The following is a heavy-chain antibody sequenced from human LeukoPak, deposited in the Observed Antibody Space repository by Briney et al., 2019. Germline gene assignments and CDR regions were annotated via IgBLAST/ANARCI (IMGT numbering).Heavy chain of an antibody. CDR3: ARDLFDWGSSPDP. CDR1: GFTFSSYS. V-gene: IGHV3-48*01. Sequence: PGGSLRLSCAASGFTFSSYSMNWVRQAPGKGLEWVSYISSSSSTIYYADSVKGRFTISRDNAKNSLYLQMNSLRAEDTAVYYCARDLFDWGSSPDPWGRGTLVTVSS. D-gene: IGHD3-9*01. CDR2: ISSSSSTI. J-gene: IGHJ5*02.